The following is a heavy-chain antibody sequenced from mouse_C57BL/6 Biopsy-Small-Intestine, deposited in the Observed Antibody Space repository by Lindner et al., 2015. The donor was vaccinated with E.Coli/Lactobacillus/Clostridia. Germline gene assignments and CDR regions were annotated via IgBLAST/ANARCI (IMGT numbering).Heavy chain of an antibody. V-gene: IGHV1-9*01. D-gene: IGHD2-3*01. CDR3: ARRWSYAMDY. Sequence: VQLQESGAELMKPGASVKLSCKATGYTFTGYWIEWVKQRPGHGLEWIGEILPGSGSTNYNEKFKDKATFTADTFSSTAHMQLNSLTTEDSAIYYCARRWSYAMDYWGQGTSVTVSS. CDR1: GYTFTGYW. CDR2: ILPGSGST. J-gene: IGHJ4*01.